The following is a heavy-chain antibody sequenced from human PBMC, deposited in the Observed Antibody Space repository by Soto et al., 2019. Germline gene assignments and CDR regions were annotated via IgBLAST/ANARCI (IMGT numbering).Heavy chain of an antibody. D-gene: IGHD5-12*01. V-gene: IGHV5-10-1*01. CDR3: ARRSYTGYSSFYDY. J-gene: IGHJ4*02. CDR2: IDPSDSYT. CDR1: EFSFTSYW. Sequence: GESLKISCKGSEFSFTSYWISWVRQMPGKGLEWMGRIDPSDSYTNYSPSFQGHVSMSVDKSISTAYLQWSSLKASDTAMYYCARRSYTGYSSFYDYWGQGTLVTVSS.